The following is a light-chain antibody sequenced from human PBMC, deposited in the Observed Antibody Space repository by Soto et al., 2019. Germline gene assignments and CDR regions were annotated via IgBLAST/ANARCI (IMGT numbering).Light chain of an antibody. J-gene: IGLJ2*01. CDR3: QVWDSSSDHPGV. CDR1: NIGSQS. CDR2: YDR. Sequence: SYELTQPPSVSVSPGNTARITCGGNNIGSQSVHWYQQKPGQAPVLVVFYDRVRPSGIPERFSGSNSGNTATLTISRVEAGDEAEYYCQVWDSSSDHPGVFGGGTKLTVL. V-gene: IGLV3-21*04.